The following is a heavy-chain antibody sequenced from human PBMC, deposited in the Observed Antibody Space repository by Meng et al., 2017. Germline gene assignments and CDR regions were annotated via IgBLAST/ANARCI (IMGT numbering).Heavy chain of an antibody. Sequence: QVQLQQWGAGLLKPSETLSLTFAVYGGSFSGYYWSWIRQPPGKGLEWIGEINHSGSTNYNPSLKSRVTISVDTSKNQFSLKLSSVTAADTAVYYCDRSSSRRPHDYWGQGTLVTVSS. D-gene: IGHD6-13*01. CDR1: GGSFSGYY. CDR2: INHSGST. CDR3: DRSSSRRPHDY. J-gene: IGHJ4*02. V-gene: IGHV4-34*01.